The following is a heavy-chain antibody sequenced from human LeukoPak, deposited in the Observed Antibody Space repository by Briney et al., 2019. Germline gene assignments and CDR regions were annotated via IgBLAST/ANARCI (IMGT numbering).Heavy chain of an antibody. J-gene: IGHJ4*02. V-gene: IGHV1-18*01. CDR2: ISAYNGNT. CDR3: ARGFPLTIFRVAYYFDY. D-gene: IGHD3-3*01. CDR1: GGTFSSYG. Sequence: GASVKVSCKASGGTFSSYGISWVRQAPGQGLEWMGWISAYNGNTNYAQKLQGRVTMTTDTSTSTAYMELRSLRSDDTAVYYCARGFPLTIFRVAYYFDYWGQGTLVTVSS.